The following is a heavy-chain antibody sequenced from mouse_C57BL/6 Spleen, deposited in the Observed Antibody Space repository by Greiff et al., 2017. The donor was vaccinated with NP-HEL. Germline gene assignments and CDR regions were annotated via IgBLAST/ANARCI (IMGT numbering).Heavy chain of an antibody. CDR2: INPNYGTT. D-gene: IGHD4-1*01. CDR3: ARGAGTGYWYFDV. V-gene: IGHV1-39*01. J-gene: IGHJ1*03. Sequence: EVKLQESGPELVKPGASVKISCKASGYSFTDYNMNWVKQSNGKSLEWIGVINPNYGTTRYNQKFKGKATLTVDQSSSTAYMQLNSLTSEDSAVYYCARGAGTGYWYFDVWGTGTTVTVSS. CDR1: GYSFTDYN.